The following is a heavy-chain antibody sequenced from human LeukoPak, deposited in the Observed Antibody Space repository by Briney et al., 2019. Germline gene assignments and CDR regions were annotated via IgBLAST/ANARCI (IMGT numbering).Heavy chain of an antibody. Sequence: GGSLRLSCAASGFTFSSYGMHWVRQAPGKGLEWVAFIRYDGSNKYYADSVKGRFTISRDNSKNTLYLQMNSLRAEDTAVYYCAKDTDYSNYRWFDPWGQGTLVTVSS. V-gene: IGHV3-30*02. CDR3: AKDTDYSNYRWFDP. D-gene: IGHD4-11*01. J-gene: IGHJ5*02. CDR1: GFTFSSYG. CDR2: IRYDGSNK.